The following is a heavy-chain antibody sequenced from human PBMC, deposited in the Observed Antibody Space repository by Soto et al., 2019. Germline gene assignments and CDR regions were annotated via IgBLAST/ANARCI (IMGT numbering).Heavy chain of an antibody. V-gene: IGHV1-2*04. CDR1: GYTFTGYY. Sequence: SVQVCCKASGYTFTGYYMHWVRQAPGQGLEWMGWINPNSGGTNYAQKFQGWVTMTRDTSISTAYMELSRLRSDDTAVYYCARDGESGETNYYYYGMDVWGQGTTVTVSS. CDR3: ARDGESGETNYYYYGMDV. CDR2: INPNSGGT. J-gene: IGHJ6*02. D-gene: IGHD2-15*01.